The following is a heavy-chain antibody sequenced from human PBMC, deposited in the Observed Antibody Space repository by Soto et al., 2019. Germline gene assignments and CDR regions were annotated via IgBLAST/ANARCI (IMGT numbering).Heavy chain of an antibody. V-gene: IGHV3-23*01. J-gene: IGHJ6*02. CDR1: GFTLSSFT. CDR3: AKESTQRHYYYYGMDV. Sequence: GGSLRLSCAASGFTLSSFTMNWVRQAPGKGLEWVSSIGSSDGSTYYADSVKGRFTISRDNSKNTLYLQMNSLRAEDTAVYYCAKESTQRHYYYYGMDVWGQGTTVTVSS. CDR2: IGSSDGST. D-gene: IGHD2-2*01.